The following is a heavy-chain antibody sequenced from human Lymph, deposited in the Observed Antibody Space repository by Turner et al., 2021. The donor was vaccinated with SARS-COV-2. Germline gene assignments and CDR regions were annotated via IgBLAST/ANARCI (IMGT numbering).Heavy chain of an antibody. Sequence: VQLVESGGGVVPPGRSLRLSCASSGFTFNNYPMHWVRQAPGKGLEWVAVISYDGRNKYYADSVKGRFTISRENSKNTLYLQMNSLRAEDTAVYYCARDSAGSGTLDYWGQGTLVTVSS. CDR1: GFTFNNYP. CDR2: ISYDGRNK. J-gene: IGHJ4*02. V-gene: IGHV3-30*04. CDR3: ARDSAGSGTLDY. D-gene: IGHD3-10*01.